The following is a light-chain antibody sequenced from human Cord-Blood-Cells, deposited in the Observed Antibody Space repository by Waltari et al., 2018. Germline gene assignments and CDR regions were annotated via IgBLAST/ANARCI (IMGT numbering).Light chain of an antibody. CDR2: QGS. Sequence: SYELTQPPSVAVSPGQPASITCSGATSGDQYVCWSQQKPGHCAVLVSYQGSKRPSGIPERFSCSNSGNTATLTIGGTHAMDEADYYCQAWDSSTAVFGGGTKLTVL. V-gene: IGLV3-1*01. CDR1: TSGDQY. CDR3: QAWDSSTAV. J-gene: IGLJ2*01.